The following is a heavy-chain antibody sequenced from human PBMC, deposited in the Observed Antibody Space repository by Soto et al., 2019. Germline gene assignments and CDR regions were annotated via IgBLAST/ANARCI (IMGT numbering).Heavy chain of an antibody. J-gene: IGHJ4*02. CDR3: AKWYSSSWYYFDY. CDR1: GFTFSSYA. D-gene: IGHD6-13*01. V-gene: IGHV3-23*01. CDR2: ISGSGGST. Sequence: PGGSLRLSCAASGFTFSSYAMSWVRQAPGKGLEWVSDISGSGGSTYYADSVKGRFTISRDNSKNTLYLQMNILRAVDTAVFYCAKWYSSSWYYFDYWGQGTLVTVSS.